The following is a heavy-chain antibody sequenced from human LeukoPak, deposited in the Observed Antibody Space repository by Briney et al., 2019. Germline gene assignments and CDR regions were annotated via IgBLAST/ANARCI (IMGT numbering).Heavy chain of an antibody. Sequence: PSETLSPTCTVSGGSISSYYWSWIRQPPGKGLEWIGYIYYSGSTNYNPSLKSRVTISVDTSKNQFSLKLSSVTAADTAVYYCARASYYYDSSGFWPWFDPWGQGTLVTVSS. D-gene: IGHD3-22*01. CDR1: GGSISSYY. CDR2: IYYSGST. CDR3: ARASYYYDSSGFWPWFDP. V-gene: IGHV4-59*01. J-gene: IGHJ5*02.